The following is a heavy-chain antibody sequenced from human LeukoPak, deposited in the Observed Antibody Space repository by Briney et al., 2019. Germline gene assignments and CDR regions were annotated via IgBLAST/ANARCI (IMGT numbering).Heavy chain of an antibody. CDR1: GFTFSSYA. CDR3: VRRGPNNSGLDY. Sequence: GGSLRLSCAASGFTFSSYAMSWVRQAPGKGLEWVSAISGSGGSTYYADPVKGRFTISRDNSKNTLYLQMNSLRAEDTAVFYCVRRGPNNSGLDYWGQGTLVTVSS. J-gene: IGHJ4*02. V-gene: IGHV3-23*01. CDR2: ISGSGGST. D-gene: IGHD5-12*01.